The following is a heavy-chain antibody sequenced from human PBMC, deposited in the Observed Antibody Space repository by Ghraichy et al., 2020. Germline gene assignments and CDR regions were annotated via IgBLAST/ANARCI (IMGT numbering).Heavy chain of an antibody. J-gene: IGHJ2*01. CDR1: GYIFNSYG. CDR2: ISAHDGNI. CDR3: ARDPPGLWYFDL. D-gene: IGHD3/OR15-3a*01. Sequence: ASVKVSCKTSGYIFNSYGITWVRHAPGQGLEWMGWISAHDGNIKYAQNFQGRVTMTTDTSTSTAYMELRSLRSDDTAVYYCARDPPGLWYFDLWGRGTLVTVSS. V-gene: IGHV1-18*01.